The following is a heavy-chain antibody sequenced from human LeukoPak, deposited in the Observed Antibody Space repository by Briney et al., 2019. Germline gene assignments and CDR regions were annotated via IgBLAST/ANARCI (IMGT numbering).Heavy chain of an antibody. CDR2: ISGDGGST. J-gene: IGHJ4*02. V-gene: IGHV3-23*01. CDR1: GFAFSNYA. Sequence: GGSLRLSCAASGFAFSNYAMNWVRQAPGKGLEWVAAISGDGGSTYYANSVKGRFTISRGNSKNTLYLQVNSLRAEDTAVYYCAKATVTRYYFDYWGQGTLVTVSS. D-gene: IGHD4-17*01. CDR3: AKATVTRYYFDY.